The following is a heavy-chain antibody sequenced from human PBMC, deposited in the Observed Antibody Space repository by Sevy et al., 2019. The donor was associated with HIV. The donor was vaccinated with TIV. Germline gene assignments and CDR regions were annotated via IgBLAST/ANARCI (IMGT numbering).Heavy chain of an antibody. CDR2: ISYDGSNK. CDR1: GFTFSSYA. Sequence: GGSLRLSCAASGFTFSSYAMHWVRQAPGKGLEWVAVISYDGSNKYYADSVKGRFTISRDNSKNTLYLQMNSLRAEDTAVYYCARDPLYSSSWYGYYYYYMDVWGKRTTVTVSS. J-gene: IGHJ6*03. CDR3: ARDPLYSSSWYGYYYYYMDV. D-gene: IGHD6-13*01. V-gene: IGHV3-30-3*01.